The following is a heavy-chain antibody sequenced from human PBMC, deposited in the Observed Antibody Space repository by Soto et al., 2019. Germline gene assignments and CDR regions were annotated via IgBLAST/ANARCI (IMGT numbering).Heavy chain of an antibody. CDR2: IYYTGST. V-gene: IGHV4-39*01. CDR3: ARQAGYYGSGSYFKSPFDY. D-gene: IGHD3-10*01. J-gene: IGHJ4*02. Sequence: TSETLSLTCTVSGGSISSSDYYWGWIRQPPGKGLEWIGSIYYTGSTYFNPSLKSRVTISVDTSKSQFSLKLSSVTAADTALYYCARQAGYYGSGSYFKSPFDYWGPGTLVTVSS. CDR1: GGSISSSDYY.